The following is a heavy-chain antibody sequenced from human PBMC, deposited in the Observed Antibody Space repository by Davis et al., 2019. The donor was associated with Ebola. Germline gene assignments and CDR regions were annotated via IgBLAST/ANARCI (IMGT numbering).Heavy chain of an antibody. J-gene: IGHJ6*03. Sequence: PSETLSLTCTVSGDSMSHHYWTWIRQPAGKGLEWIGRMYTTGSTSYNPSFTGRLNMSIDMSKNQFSLRLSSVTAADTALYYCVRGGGTYYSYHYMDVWGNGTTVIVSS. CDR2: MYTTGST. V-gene: IGHV4-4*07. CDR3: VRGGGTYYSYHYMDV. CDR1: GDSMSHHY.